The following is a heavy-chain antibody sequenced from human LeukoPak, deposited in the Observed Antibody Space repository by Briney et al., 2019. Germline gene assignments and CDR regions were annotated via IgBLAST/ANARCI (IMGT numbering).Heavy chain of an antibody. CDR1: GYTFTSYY. Sequence: ASVKVSCKASGYTFTSYYMHWVRQAPGQGLEWMGIINPSGGSTSYAQKFQGRVTMTRDTSTSTVYMELSRLRSDDTAVYYCARVSYDFWRNYYYGMDVWGQGTTVTVSS. CDR3: ARVSYDFWRNYYYGMDV. V-gene: IGHV1-46*01. CDR2: INPSGGST. D-gene: IGHD3-3*01. J-gene: IGHJ6*02.